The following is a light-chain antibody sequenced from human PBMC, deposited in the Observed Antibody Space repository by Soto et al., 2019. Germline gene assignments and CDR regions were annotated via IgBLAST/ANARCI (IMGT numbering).Light chain of an antibody. CDR1: SSNIGGNT. V-gene: IGLV1-44*01. Sequence: QSVLTQPPSASETPGQRVTISCSGSSSNIGGNTVNWYQQLPGTAPKLLIYSNNQRHSGVPDRFSGSKSGTSASLAISGLQSEDEADYYCAAWDDSLNGYVFGTGTKVTVL. CDR2: SNN. CDR3: AAWDDSLNGYV. J-gene: IGLJ1*01.